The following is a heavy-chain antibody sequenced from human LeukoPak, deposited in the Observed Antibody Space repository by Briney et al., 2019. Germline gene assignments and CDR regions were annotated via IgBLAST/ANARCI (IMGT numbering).Heavy chain of an antibody. CDR3: ATVTAIRSNYYYYGMDV. CDR1: GFTFSSYW. Sequence: PGGSLRLSCAASGFTFSSYWMHWVRQAPGKGLVWVSRINSDGSSTSYADSVKGRFTISRHNAKNTLYLQMNSLRAEDTAVYYCATVTAIRSNYYYYGMDVWGQGTTVTVSS. CDR2: INSDGSST. J-gene: IGHJ6*02. V-gene: IGHV3-74*01. D-gene: IGHD2-21*02.